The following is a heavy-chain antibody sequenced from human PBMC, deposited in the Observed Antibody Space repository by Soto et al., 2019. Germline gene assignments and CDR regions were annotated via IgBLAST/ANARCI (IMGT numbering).Heavy chain of an antibody. J-gene: IGHJ4*02. CDR3: ARRGAYCSGGTCYHFDY. Sequence: ASVKVSCKASGYTFTTYGMSWVRQAPGQGLEWMGWISTYNGNTNYEQKLQGRVTMTTDTLTSTAYMELRSLRSDDTAVYYCARRGAYCSGGTCYHFDYWGQGTLVTVSS. CDR2: ISTYNGNT. V-gene: IGHV1-18*04. D-gene: IGHD2-15*01. CDR1: GYTFTTYG.